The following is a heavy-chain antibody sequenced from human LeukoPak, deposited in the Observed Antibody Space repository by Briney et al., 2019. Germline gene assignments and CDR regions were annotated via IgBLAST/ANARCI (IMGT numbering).Heavy chain of an antibody. CDR2: IYYSGST. J-gene: IGHJ4*02. V-gene: IGHV4-59*01. CDR1: GGSISTYY. Sequence: SETLSLTCTVSGGSISTYYWSWIRQPPEKGLEWIGYIYYSGSTNYTPSLKSRVTISVDTSKNQFSLNLSSVTAADTAVYYCARGRSRDGYNYDYWGQGTLVTVSS. D-gene: IGHD5-24*01. CDR3: ARGRSRDGYNYDY.